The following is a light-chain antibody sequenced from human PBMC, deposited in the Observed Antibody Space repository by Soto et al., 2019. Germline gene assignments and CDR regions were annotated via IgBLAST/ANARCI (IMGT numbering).Light chain of an antibody. CDR1: NIGGKS. CDR3: QVWDGSGDQV. J-gene: IGLJ3*02. Sequence: SYELTQPPSVSVAPGQTARITCGGDNIGGKSEHWYQQRPGQAPVLVVYDDRDRPSGIPERFSGSNSGNTATLTISRVEAGDEADYYCQVWDGSGDQVFGGGTKLTVL. V-gene: IGLV3-21*02. CDR2: DDR.